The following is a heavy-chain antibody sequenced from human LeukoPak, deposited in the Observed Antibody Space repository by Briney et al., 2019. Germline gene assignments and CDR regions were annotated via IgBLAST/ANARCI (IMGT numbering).Heavy chain of an antibody. CDR1: GFTFSNYA. Sequence: GGSLRLSCAASGFTFSNYAMHWVRQAPGKGLGWVSLISSGGTYEYYADSVKGRFTISRDNSKNTLYLQLNSLRAEDTAVYYCARDSTYYYDSGSSGPHYFDNWGQGTLVTVSS. CDR3: ARDSTYYYDSGSSGPHYFDN. CDR2: ISSGGTYE. V-gene: IGHV3-30*01. D-gene: IGHD3-10*01. J-gene: IGHJ4*02.